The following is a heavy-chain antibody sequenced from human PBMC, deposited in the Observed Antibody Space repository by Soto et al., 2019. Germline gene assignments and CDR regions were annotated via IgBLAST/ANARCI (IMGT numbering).Heavy chain of an antibody. Sequence: SETLSLTCAVYGGSFSGYYWSWMRQPPGKGLEWIGEINHSGSTNYNPSLKSRVTISVDTSKNQFSLKLSSVTAADTAVYYCARGGPYSSSSWWSAEQRLNWFDPWGQGTLVTVSS. J-gene: IGHJ5*02. V-gene: IGHV4-34*01. CDR3: ARGGPYSSSSWWSAEQRLNWFDP. CDR1: GGSFSGYY. CDR2: INHSGST. D-gene: IGHD6-6*01.